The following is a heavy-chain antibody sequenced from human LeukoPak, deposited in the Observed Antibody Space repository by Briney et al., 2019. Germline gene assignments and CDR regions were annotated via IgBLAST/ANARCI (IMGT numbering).Heavy chain of an antibody. V-gene: IGHV1-3*01. CDR1: GYTFTSYA. Sequence: ASVNVSCKASGYTFTSYAMHWVRQAPGQRLEWMGWINAGNGNTKYSQKFQGRVTITRDTSASTAYMELSSLRSEDTAVYYCARGNIVVVPAARGSWFDPWGQGTLVTVSS. J-gene: IGHJ5*02. CDR3: ARGNIVVVPAARGSWFDP. D-gene: IGHD2-2*01. CDR2: INAGNGNT.